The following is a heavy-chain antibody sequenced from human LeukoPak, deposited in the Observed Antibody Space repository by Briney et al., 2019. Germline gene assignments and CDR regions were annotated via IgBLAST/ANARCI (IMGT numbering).Heavy chain of an antibody. Sequence: GGSLRLSCAVCGFTFRSFSMNWVRQAPGKGLEWVSSISSRSSYTYYTDSVKGRFTISRDNAKNSLYLQMNSLRAEDTAVYSCAPLDGSGMPYWGQGTLVTISS. D-gene: IGHD3-10*01. V-gene: IGHV3-21*01. CDR1: GFTFRSFS. J-gene: IGHJ4*02. CDR3: APLDGSGMPY. CDR2: ISSRSSYT.